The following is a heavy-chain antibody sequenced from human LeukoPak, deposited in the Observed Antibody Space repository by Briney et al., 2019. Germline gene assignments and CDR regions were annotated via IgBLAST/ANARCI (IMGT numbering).Heavy chain of an antibody. J-gene: IGHJ4*02. Sequence: GGSLRLSCAASGFTFSSYAMSWVRQAPGKGLEWVSAISGSGGSTYYADSVKGRFTISRDNSKNTLYLEMNSLRVEDMAVYYCAKPMCIGNTCYRYFDHWGQGSPVTVSS. CDR1: GFTFSSYA. V-gene: IGHV3-23*01. CDR3: AKPMCIGNTCYRYFDH. D-gene: IGHD2-2*01. CDR2: ISGSGGST.